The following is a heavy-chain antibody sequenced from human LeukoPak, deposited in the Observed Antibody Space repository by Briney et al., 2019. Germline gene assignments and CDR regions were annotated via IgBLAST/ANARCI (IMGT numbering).Heavy chain of an antibody. V-gene: IGHV3-21*01. J-gene: IGHJ4*02. Sequence: GGSLRLSCAASGFTFSRSSMNWVRQAPGKGLEWVASISSGSSYIYYADPLKGRFTVSRDNAKNSLYLQMNSLRAEDTAVYYCVSDRYNWNSAFDYWGQGILVTVSS. D-gene: IGHD1-7*01. CDR2: ISSGSSYI. CDR1: GFTFSRSS. CDR3: VSDRYNWNSAFDY.